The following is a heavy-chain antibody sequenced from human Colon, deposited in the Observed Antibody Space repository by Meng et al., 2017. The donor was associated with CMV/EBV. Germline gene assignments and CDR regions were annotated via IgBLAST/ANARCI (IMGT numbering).Heavy chain of an antibody. J-gene: IGHJ5*01. Sequence: GGSLRLSCAVSGFTFSSYWMHWVRQAPGKGLVWVSRINNDGTITSYADSVKGRFTVSRDNSKNTLYLQMNSLRAEDTAVYYCARGQLWLDSWGQGTLVTVSS. V-gene: IGHV3-74*01. D-gene: IGHD3-10*01. CDR3: ARGQLWLDS. CDR1: GFTFSSYW. CDR2: INNDGTIT.